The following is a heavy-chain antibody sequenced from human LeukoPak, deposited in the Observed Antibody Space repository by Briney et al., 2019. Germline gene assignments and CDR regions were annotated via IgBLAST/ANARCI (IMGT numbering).Heavy chain of an antibody. CDR3: ARPHQGIVVVPTD. J-gene: IGHJ4*02. Sequence: PSETLSLTCTVSGGSVSSSSYYWGWIRQPPGKGLEWIGSIYYSGSTYYNPSLKSRVTISVDTSKNQFSLKLSSVTAADTAAYYCARPHQGIVVVPTDWGQGTLVTVSS. CDR2: IYYSGST. V-gene: IGHV4-39*01. CDR1: GGSVSSSSYY. D-gene: IGHD2-2*01.